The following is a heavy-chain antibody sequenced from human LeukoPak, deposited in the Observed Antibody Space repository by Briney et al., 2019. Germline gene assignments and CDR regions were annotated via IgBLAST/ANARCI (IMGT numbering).Heavy chain of an antibody. CDR1: GGTFSSYA. CDR2: IIPIFDTG. D-gene: IGHD3-22*01. V-gene: IGHV1-69*01. CDR3: ARTYYYNSSGFYFDY. Sequence: GASVKVSCKASGGTFSSYAISWVRQAPGQGLEWMGGIIPIFDTGNSAQKFQGSVTITADESTSTAYMELSSLRSEDTAVYYCARTYYYNSSGFYFDYWGQGTLVTVSS. J-gene: IGHJ4*02.